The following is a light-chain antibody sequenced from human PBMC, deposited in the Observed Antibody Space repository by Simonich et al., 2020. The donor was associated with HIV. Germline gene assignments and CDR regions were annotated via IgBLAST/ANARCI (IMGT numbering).Light chain of an antibody. CDR1: QGISSA. V-gene: IGKV1-13*02. Sequence: IQMTQSPSAMSASVGDRVTITCRASQGISSALAWYQQKPGNPPKLLIYDASSLESGVPSRFSGSGSGTEFTLTISSLQPDDFATYYCQQYNSYSPWTFGQGTKVEIK. J-gene: IGKJ1*01. CDR2: DAS. CDR3: QQYNSYSPWT.